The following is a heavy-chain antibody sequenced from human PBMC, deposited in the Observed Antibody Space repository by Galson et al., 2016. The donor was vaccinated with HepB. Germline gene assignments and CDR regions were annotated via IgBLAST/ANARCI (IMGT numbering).Heavy chain of an antibody. D-gene: IGHD3-10*01. CDR3: ARPRDNYGHAFDI. Sequence: SLRLSCAASGFTFSSYNLNWVRQAPGKGLEWVSSISRGSAYIYYPDSVKGRFTISRDNAKNSLYLQMHSLGAEDTAVYFCARPRDNYGHAFDIWGQGTLVTVSS. J-gene: IGHJ3*02. CDR1: GFTFSSYN. V-gene: IGHV3-21*01. CDR2: ISRGSAYI.